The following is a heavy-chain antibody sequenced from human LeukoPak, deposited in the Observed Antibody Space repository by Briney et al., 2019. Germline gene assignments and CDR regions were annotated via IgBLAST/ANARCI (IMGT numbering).Heavy chain of an antibody. V-gene: IGHV4-34*01. J-gene: IGHJ4*02. Sequence: KPSETLSLTCAVYGGSFSGYYWSWIRQPPGKGLEWIGEINHSGSTNYNPSLKSRVTISVDTSKNQFSLKLSSVTAADTAVYYCARLVLGQQLPLVWGQGTLVTVSS. CDR1: GGSFSGYY. D-gene: IGHD6-13*01. CDR2: INHSGST. CDR3: ARLVLGQQLPLV.